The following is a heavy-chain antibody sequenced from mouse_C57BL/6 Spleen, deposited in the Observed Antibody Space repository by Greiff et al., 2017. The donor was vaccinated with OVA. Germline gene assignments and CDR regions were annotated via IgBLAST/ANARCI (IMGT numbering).Heavy chain of an antibody. V-gene: IGHV1-53*01. J-gene: IGHJ1*03. CDR3: ARVGSSYVWYFDV. CDR2: INPSNGGT. D-gene: IGHD1-1*01. Sequence: QVQLQQPGTELVKPGASVKLSCKASGYTFTSYWMHWVKQRPGQGLEWIGNINPSNGGTNYNEKFKSKATLTVDKSSSTAYMQLSSLTSEDSAVYYGARVGSSYVWYFDVWGTGTTVTVAS. CDR1: GYTFTSYW.